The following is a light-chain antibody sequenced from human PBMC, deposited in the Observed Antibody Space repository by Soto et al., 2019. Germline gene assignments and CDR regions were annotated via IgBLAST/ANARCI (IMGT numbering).Light chain of an antibody. CDR3: QQLFMYPPT. CDR2: GAS. V-gene: IGKV1-9*01. Sequence: IQLTQSPSSLSASVGDRVTITCRASQGIINYLAWYQQKPCKAPKLLIYGASTLQSGVPSRFGGSGSGTDFTLTVSSLQTEDFATYYGQQLFMYPPTFGPGTKVDIK. J-gene: IGKJ3*01. CDR1: QGIINY.